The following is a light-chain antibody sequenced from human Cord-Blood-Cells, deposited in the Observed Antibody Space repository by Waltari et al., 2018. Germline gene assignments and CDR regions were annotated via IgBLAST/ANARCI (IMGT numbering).Light chain of an antibody. CDR3: SSYTSSSTLYV. Sequence: QSALTQPASVSGSPGQSITITCTGPSRDAGGYNSVSWYQQHPGKAPKLMIYEVSNRPSGVSNRFSGSKSGNTASLTISGLQAEDEADYYCSSYTSSSTLYVFGTGTKVTVL. CDR2: EVS. CDR1: SRDAGGYNS. J-gene: IGLJ1*01. V-gene: IGLV2-14*01.